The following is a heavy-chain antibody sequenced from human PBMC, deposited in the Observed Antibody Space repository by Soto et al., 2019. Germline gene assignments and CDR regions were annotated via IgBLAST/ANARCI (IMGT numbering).Heavy chain of an antibody. CDR2: VHHSWGS. CDR1: GGSFSGYY. J-gene: IGHJ6*02. V-gene: IGHV4-59*08. Sequence: SETLSLTCAVYGGSFSGYYWSWIRQPPGKGLEWIGYVHHSWGSSYNPSLQSRVAISLDTSKSQFSLKVTSVTATDTAVYYCARQGFGPLHGLVDVWGQGTTVTVSS. D-gene: IGHD3-10*01. CDR3: ARQGFGPLHGLVDV.